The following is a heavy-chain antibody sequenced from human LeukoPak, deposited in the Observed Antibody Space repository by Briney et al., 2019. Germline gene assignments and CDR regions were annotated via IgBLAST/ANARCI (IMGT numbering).Heavy chain of an antibody. CDR2: IYYSGST. Sequence: PSETLSLTCTVSGGSISSSSYYWGWIRQPPGKGLEWIGSIYYSGSTYYNPSLKSRVTISVDKSKNQFSLKLSSVTAADTAVYYCARDRKRGNNWNYVGRRGFDPWGQGTLVTVSS. V-gene: IGHV4-39*07. CDR3: ARDRKRGNNWNYVGRRGFDP. CDR1: GGSISSSSYY. J-gene: IGHJ5*02. D-gene: IGHD1-7*01.